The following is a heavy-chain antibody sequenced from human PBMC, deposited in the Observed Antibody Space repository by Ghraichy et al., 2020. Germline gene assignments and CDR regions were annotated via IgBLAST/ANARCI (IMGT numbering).Heavy chain of an antibody. J-gene: IGHJ4*02. CDR1: GGSISSSSYY. CDR3: ARHYYGSGSYYGAYFDY. V-gene: IGHV4-39*07. CDR2: IYYSGST. D-gene: IGHD3-10*01. Sequence: SQTLSLTCTVSGGSISSSSYYWGWIRQPPGKGLEWIGSIYYSGSTYYNPSLKSRVTISVDTSKNQFSLKLSSVTAADTAVYYCARHYYGSGSYYGAYFDYWGQGTLVTVSS.